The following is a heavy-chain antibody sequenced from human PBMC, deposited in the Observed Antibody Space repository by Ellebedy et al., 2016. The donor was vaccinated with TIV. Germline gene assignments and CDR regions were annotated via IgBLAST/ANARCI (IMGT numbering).Heavy chain of an antibody. CDR2: VWYDGNYK. CDR1: GFTFMSYG. Sequence: GGSLRLSCAASGFTFMSYGMHWLRQAPGKGLEWVAVVWYDGNYKRVADSVRGRFTISRDNAKSTFSLQMNSLGADDTAIYYGGREMVPPGPEDYYYGIDVWGQGTTVTVSS. D-gene: IGHD1-14*01. V-gene: IGHV3-33*01. CDR3: GREMVPPGPEDYYYGIDV. J-gene: IGHJ6*02.